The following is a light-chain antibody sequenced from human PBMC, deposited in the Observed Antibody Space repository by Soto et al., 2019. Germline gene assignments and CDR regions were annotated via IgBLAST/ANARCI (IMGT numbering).Light chain of an antibody. J-gene: IGKJ1*01. CDR3: QKYNSAPHS. V-gene: IGKV1-27*01. CDR1: QGISYY. CDR2: ASS. Sequence: DIQMTQSPSSLSASVGDRVTITCRASQGISYYLAWYQQKPGKVPKLLIYASSTMQSGVPSRFSGRGSGTDFTLTISSLQPEDGATYDCQKYNSAPHSFGQGTNVAI.